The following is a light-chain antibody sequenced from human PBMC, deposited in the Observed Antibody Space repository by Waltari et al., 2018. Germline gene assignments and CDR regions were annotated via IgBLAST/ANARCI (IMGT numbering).Light chain of an antibody. Sequence: EIVMTQSPATLSLSPGERATLSCRASQSVSSRLAWYQQKPGQPPRLLIYDSSTRATGVPDRFSGSGSGTEFTLTISSLEAEDVAVYFCQQESNWSHTFGPGTKLDIK. J-gene: IGKJ3*01. CDR1: QSVSSR. CDR2: DSS. CDR3: QQESNWSHT. V-gene: IGKV3D-15*01.